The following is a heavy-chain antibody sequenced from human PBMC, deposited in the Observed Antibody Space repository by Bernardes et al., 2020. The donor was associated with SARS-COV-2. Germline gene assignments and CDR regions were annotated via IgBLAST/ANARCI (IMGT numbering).Heavy chain of an antibody. D-gene: IGHD3-22*01. CDR2: INHSGST. V-gene: IGHV4-34*01. CDR3: ARRTKITMIVIAVVGWFDP. Sequence: SEPLSLTCAVYGGSFSGYYWSWIRQPPGKGLEWIGEINHSGSTNYNPSLKSRVTISVDTSKNQFSLKLSSVTAADTAVYYCARRTKITMIVIAVVGWFDPWGQGTLVTASS. CDR1: GGSFSGYY. J-gene: IGHJ5*02.